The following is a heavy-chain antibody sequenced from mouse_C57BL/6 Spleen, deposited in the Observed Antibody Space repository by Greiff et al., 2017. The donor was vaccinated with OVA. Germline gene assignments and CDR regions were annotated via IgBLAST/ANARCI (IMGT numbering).Heavy chain of an antibody. D-gene: IGHD2-4*01. J-gene: IGHJ2*01. Sequence: EVMLVESGGGLVKPGGSLKLSCAASGFTFSSYAMSWVRQTPEKRLEWVATISDGGSYTYYPDNVKGRFTISRENAKNNLYLQMSHLKSEDTAMYYCARDDYDYWGQGTTLTVAS. CDR3: ARDDYDY. CDR2: ISDGGSYT. CDR1: GFTFSSYA. V-gene: IGHV5-4*01.